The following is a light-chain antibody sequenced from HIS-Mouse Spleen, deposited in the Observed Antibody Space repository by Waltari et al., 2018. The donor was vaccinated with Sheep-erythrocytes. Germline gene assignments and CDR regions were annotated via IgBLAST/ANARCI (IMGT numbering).Light chain of an antibody. V-gene: IGLV3-21*02. J-gene: IGLJ2*01. Sequence: SHVLTHPPSVSVAPGQTARITCGGNNIGSKSVHWYQQKPGQAPVLVVYDDSDRPSGIPERCPGSNSGNTATLTISRVEAGDEADYYCQVWDSSSDHVVFGGGTKLTVL. CDR3: QVWDSSSDHVV. CDR2: DDS. CDR1: NIGSKS.